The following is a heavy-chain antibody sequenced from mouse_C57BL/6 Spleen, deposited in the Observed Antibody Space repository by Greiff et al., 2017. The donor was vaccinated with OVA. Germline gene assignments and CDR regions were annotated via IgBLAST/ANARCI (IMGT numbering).Heavy chain of an antibody. CDR3: AREGNSNYYAMDY. Sequence: DVQLVESGGGLVKPGGSLKLSCAASGFTFSSYAMSWVRQTPEKRLEWVATISDGGSYTYYPDNVKGRFTISRDNAKNNLYLQMSHLKSEDTAMYYCAREGNSNYYAMDYWGQGTSVTVSS. CDR2: ISDGGSYT. J-gene: IGHJ4*01. CDR1: GFTFSSYA. V-gene: IGHV5-4*01. D-gene: IGHD2-1*01.